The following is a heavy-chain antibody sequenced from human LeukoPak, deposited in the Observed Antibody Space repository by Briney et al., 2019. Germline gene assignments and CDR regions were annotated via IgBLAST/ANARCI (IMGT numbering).Heavy chain of an antibody. CDR2: IIPIFGTA. J-gene: IGHJ4*02. D-gene: IGHD3-22*01. Sequence: ASVKVSCKASGGTFSSYAISWVRQAPGQGLEWIGGIIPIFGTANYAQKFQGRVTITTDESTSTAYMELSSLRSEDTAVYYCARDREDSSGLFDYWGQGTLVTVSS. CDR3: ARDREDSSGLFDY. V-gene: IGHV1-69*05. CDR1: GGTFSSYA.